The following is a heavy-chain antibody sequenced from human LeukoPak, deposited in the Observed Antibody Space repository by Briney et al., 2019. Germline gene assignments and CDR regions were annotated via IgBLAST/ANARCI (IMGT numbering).Heavy chain of an antibody. D-gene: IGHD2-2*01. J-gene: IGHJ6*02. Sequence: SETVSVTCTVSGYSISRSTYCWDWIRQPPGKGLEWIRNIDFSGSTYYNPSLKSRVTISVDTSKNQFSLRLSSVTAADTALYYCARLHCSSSSCSHGGYYYYGMDVWGQGTTVTVSS. CDR2: IDFSGST. CDR3: ARLHCSSSSCSHGGYYYYGMDV. V-gene: IGHV4-39*01. CDR1: GYSISRSTYC.